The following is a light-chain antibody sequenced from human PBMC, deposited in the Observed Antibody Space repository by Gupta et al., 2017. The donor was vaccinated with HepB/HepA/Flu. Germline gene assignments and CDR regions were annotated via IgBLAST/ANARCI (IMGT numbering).Light chain of an antibody. J-gene: IGKJ5*01. CDR1: KSISSSY. CDR2: GAS. Sequence: EIGLTQSPGTLSLSPGERATLSCRASKSISSSYLAWVQQKPGQTPRLLIYGASSRATGIPDRFSGSGSGTDFTLTISRLEPEDFAVYYCQKYGSSPIIFGQGTRLEIK. CDR3: QKYGSSPII. V-gene: IGKV3-20*01.